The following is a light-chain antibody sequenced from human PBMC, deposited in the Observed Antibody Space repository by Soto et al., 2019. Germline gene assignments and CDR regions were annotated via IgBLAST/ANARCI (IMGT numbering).Light chain of an antibody. J-gene: IGKJ2*01. Sequence: EIVLTQSPATLSLSPGERATLSCRASQSVSSYLAWYQQKPGQAPRLPIYDASNRATGIPARFSGSGSGTDFTLTFSSVEPEDFAVYYCQERSNWPPYTFGQGTKLEIK. CDR1: QSVSSY. CDR2: DAS. V-gene: IGKV3-11*01. CDR3: QERSNWPPYT.